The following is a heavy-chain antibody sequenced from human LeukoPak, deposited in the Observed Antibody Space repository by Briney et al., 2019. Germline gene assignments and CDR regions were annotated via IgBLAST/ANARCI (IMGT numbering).Heavy chain of an antibody. CDR1: GGSISASNYY. J-gene: IGHJ4*02. CDR3: ARDSSGYYYFDY. Sequence: SETLSLTCTVSGGSISASNYYWGWIRQPPGKGLEWIGNIFYSGSTYYSPSLKSRVTISVDTSKNQFSLKLSSVTAADTAVYYCARDSSGYYYFDYWGQGTLVTVSS. CDR2: IFYSGST. V-gene: IGHV4-39*07. D-gene: IGHD3-22*01.